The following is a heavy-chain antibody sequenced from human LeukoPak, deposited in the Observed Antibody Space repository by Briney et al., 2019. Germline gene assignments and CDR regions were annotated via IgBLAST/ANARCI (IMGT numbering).Heavy chain of an antibody. CDR3: ARVRLWFGAYFDY. CDR2: IYYSGST. D-gene: IGHD5-18*01. J-gene: IGHJ4*02. V-gene: IGHV4-59*01. Sequence: PSGTLSHTCTVSGGSISSYYWSWIRHPPEKGLEWIGYIYYSGSTNYNPSHKSRVTISVDTTKNQFSLKLSSVTAADTVVYYCARVRLWFGAYFDYWGQGTLVTVSS. CDR1: GGSISSYY.